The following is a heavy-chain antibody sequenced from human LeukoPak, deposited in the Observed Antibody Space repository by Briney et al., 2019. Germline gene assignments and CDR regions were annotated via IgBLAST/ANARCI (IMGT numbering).Heavy chain of an antibody. V-gene: IGHV3-74*01. CDR2: IKSDGGST. CDR3: ASSSDDGPDY. J-gene: IGHJ4*02. Sequence: GGSLRLSCAASGFSFNSYWMYWVRQAPGKGLVWVSRIKSDGGSTSYADSVKGRFTSSRDNAKKTLYLQMNSLRAEDTAVYYCASSSDDGPDYWGQGTLVTVSS. D-gene: IGHD5-24*01. CDR1: GFSFNSYW.